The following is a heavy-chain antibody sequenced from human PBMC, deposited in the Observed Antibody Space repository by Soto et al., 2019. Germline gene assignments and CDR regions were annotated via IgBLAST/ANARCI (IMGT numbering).Heavy chain of an antibody. Sequence: TLSLTCTVSGGSISSGGYYWSWIRQHPGKGLEWIGYIYYSGSTYYNPSLKSRVTISVDTSKNQFSLKLSSVTAADTAVYYCARYRVSVAGGNWFDPWGQGTLVTVSS. J-gene: IGHJ5*02. CDR2: IYYSGST. CDR1: GGSISSGGYY. CDR3: ARYRVSVAGGNWFDP. D-gene: IGHD6-19*01. V-gene: IGHV4-31*03.